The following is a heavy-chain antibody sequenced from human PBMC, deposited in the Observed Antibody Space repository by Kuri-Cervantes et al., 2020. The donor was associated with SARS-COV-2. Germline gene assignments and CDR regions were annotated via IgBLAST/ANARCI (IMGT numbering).Heavy chain of an antibody. CDR1: GFTFSSYW. V-gene: IGHV3-74*01. D-gene: IGHD1-1*01. Sequence: GGSLRLSCAASGFTFSSYWMHWVRQAPGKGLEWVSVIYSGGSTYYADSVKGRFTLSRDNAKNMLFLQMNSLRAEDTAVYYCVRDGDHWNFDYWGQGTLVTVSS. CDR3: VRDGDHWNFDY. CDR2: IYSGGST. J-gene: IGHJ4*02.